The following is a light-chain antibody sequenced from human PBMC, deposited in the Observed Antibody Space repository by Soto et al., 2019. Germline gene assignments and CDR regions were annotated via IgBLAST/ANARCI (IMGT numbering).Light chain of an antibody. CDR2: LGS. CDR3: MQAIQAPRT. Sequence: DIVLTQSPLSLPVTPGEPASISCRSIQSLLHSNGNISLDWYLQKPGQSPQLLIYLGSIRASGVPDRFSGRGSGTDFTLKITRVEAEDVGVYYCMQAIQAPRTFGLGTKVEIK. J-gene: IGKJ1*01. CDR1: QSLLHSNGNIS. V-gene: IGKV2-28*01.